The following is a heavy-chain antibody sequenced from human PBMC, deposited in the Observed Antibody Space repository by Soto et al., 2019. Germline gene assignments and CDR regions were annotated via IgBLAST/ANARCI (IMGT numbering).Heavy chain of an antibody. CDR2: IYHSGST. J-gene: IGHJ4*02. D-gene: IGHD6-19*01. V-gene: IGHV4-30-2*01. CDR3: ARVRSGWGIDY. Sequence: QLHLQESGSGLVKPSQTLSLTCAVSGGSISSGGYSWSWIRQPPGKGLNYIGYIYHSGSTYYNPSLKGRVTISVDRSKNQSSLKLSSVTAADTAVYYCARVRSGWGIDYWGQGTLVTVSS. CDR1: GGSISSGGYS.